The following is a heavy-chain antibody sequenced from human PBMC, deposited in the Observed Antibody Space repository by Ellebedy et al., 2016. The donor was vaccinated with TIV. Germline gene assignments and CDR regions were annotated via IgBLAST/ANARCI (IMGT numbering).Heavy chain of an antibody. D-gene: IGHD4-11*01. CDR2: VHAGGIVI. J-gene: IGHJ6*02. CDR3: AKSYSNSPNFYYHHGLDV. CDR1: GFTFSSYA. Sequence: GESLKISCTASGFTFSSYAMSWVRQAPGKGLEWVAGVHAGGIVIAYADSVKGRFIISRDNSKNTLDLQMNSLRAEDTAVYECAKSYSNSPNFYYHHGLDVWGQGTTVTVSS. V-gene: IGHV3-23*03.